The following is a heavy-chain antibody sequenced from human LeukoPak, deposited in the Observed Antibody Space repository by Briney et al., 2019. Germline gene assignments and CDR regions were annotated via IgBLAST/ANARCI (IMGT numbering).Heavy chain of an antibody. CDR1: GFTFSSYG. J-gene: IGHJ2*01. CDR2: IYSGGNT. D-gene: IGHD1-26*01. V-gene: IGHV3-53*01. CDR3: ARDLGPSIVGANTTNWYFDL. Sequence: GGSLRLSCAASGFTFSSYGMHWVRQAPGKGLQWVSVIYSGGNTYYADSVKGRFIISRDKSKNTLYLQMNSLRAEDTAVYYCARDLGPSIVGANTTNWYFDLWGRGTLVTVSS.